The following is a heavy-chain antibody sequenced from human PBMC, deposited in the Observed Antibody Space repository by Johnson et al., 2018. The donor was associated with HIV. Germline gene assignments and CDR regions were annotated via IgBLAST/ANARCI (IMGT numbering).Heavy chain of an antibody. Sequence: QVQLVESGGGVVQPGRSLRLSCAASGFTFSTYAMHWVRQTPGKGLEWVAIISYDGSNKYYADSVKGRFTISRDTSKNTLYLQMNSLRAEDTAMYYCATSGLTPGSSSSHAFDIWGQGTMVTVSS. V-gene: IGHV3-30*04. D-gene: IGHD6-6*01. CDR2: ISYDGSNK. J-gene: IGHJ3*02. CDR3: ATSGLTPGSSSSHAFDI. CDR1: GFTFSTYA.